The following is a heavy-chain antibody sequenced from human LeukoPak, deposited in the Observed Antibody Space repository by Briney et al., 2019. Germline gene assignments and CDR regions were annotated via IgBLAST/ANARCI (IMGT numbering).Heavy chain of an antibody. CDR1: GYTFTSYD. Sequence: ASVKVSCKASGYTFTSYDINWLRQATGQGLEWMGWMNPNSGNTGYAQKFQGRVTITRNTSISTAYMELSSLRSEDTAVYYCARASSSWSIGDWFDPWGQGTLVTVSS. J-gene: IGHJ5*02. D-gene: IGHD6-13*01. CDR2: MNPNSGNT. V-gene: IGHV1-8*03. CDR3: ARASSSWSIGDWFDP.